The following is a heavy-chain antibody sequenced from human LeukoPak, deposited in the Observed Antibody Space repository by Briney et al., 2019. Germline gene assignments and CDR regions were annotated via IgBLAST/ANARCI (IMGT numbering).Heavy chain of an antibody. CDR1: GFTFSSYV. CDR2: ISGTSDNT. Sequence: PGGSLRLSCAASGFTFSSYVMHWVRQAPGKGLEWVSTISGTSDNTDYADSVKGRFTISRDNSKNTVYLQMDSLRAEDTAVYYCVRGGVDYWGQGTLVTVSS. CDR3: VRGGVDY. V-gene: IGHV3-23*01. D-gene: IGHD3-16*01. J-gene: IGHJ4*02.